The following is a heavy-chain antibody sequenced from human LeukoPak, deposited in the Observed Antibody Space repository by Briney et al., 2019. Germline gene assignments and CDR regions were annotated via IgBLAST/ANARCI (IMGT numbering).Heavy chain of an antibody. CDR2: INHSGST. V-gene: IGHV4-34*01. D-gene: IGHD2-21*02. CDR1: GVSFSGYY. Sequence: MPSETLSLTCAVYGVSFSGYYWSWIRQPPGKGLEWIGEINHSGSTNYNPSLKSRVTISVDTSKNQFSLKLNSVTAADTAVYYCARGLSAIVHWGQGTLVTVSS. CDR3: ARGLSAIVH. J-gene: IGHJ4*02.